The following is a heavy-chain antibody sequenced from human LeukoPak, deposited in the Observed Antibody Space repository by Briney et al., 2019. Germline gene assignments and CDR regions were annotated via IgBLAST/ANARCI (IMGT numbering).Heavy chain of an antibody. CDR2: MYYDGSS. J-gene: IGHJ4*02. Sequence: NPSETLSLACTVSGGSINSGTFYWGWIRQPPGKGLEWIGSMYYDGSSYYNPSLKSRVTTSVDTSKNQFSLKLTSVTAADTAVYFCVRRSDSGSDGGEDYFDYWGQGTLVTVSS. V-gene: IGHV4-39*01. CDR3: VRRSDSGSDGGEDYFDY. CDR1: GGSINSGTFY. D-gene: IGHD1-26*01.